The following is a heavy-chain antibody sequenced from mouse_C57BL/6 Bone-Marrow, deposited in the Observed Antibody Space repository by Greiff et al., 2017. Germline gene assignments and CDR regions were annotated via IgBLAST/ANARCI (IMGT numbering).Heavy chain of an antibody. J-gene: IGHJ4*01. CDR3: ARGGAMDY. CDR1: GYTFTSYW. Sequence: QVQLQQPGAELVKPGASVKLSCKASGYTFTSYWMHWVKQRPGQGLEWIGMIHPKSGSTKYNEKLKSKATLTVDKSSSTAYMQLSSLTSEDSAVYYCARGGAMDYWGQGTSVTVSS. CDR2: IHPKSGST. V-gene: IGHV1-64*01.